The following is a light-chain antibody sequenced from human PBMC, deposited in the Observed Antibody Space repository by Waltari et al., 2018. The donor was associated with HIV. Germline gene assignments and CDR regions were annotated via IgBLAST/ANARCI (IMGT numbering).Light chain of an antibody. CDR2: DVS. J-gene: IGLJ2*01. V-gene: IGLV2-14*01. Sequence: QSVLTQPASVSGSPGQSITISCPGTSRDIAPYNYVSCYQQHPGKAPKLMIYDVSIRPSGVSNRFSGSKSGNTASLTVSGLQAEDEADYYCSSYTSSSTPVVFGGGTKLTVL. CDR3: SSYTSSSTPVV. CDR1: SRDIAPYNY.